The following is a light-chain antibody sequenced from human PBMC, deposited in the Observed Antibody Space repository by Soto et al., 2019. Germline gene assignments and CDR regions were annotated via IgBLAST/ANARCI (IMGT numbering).Light chain of an antibody. CDR2: GIS. CDR1: QSVNSNY. Sequence: EIVMTQSPATLSVSPGERASLSCRASQSVNSNYLAWYQQKPGQAPRLLIYGISSRATGIPDRFSGSGSGTEFTLTISSLQPGDFATYYCQHLHSYPLSFGGGTKVDIK. J-gene: IGKJ4*01. CDR3: QHLHSYPLS. V-gene: IGKV3-20*01.